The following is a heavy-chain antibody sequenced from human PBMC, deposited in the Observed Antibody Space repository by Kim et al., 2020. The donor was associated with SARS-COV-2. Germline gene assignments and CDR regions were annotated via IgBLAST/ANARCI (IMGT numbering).Heavy chain of an antibody. Sequence: GGSLRLSCAASGFTFSTYWMTWVRQAPGKGLEWVANIIQSGTDKYYADSVKDRFTISRDNAKNSLFLEVNSLRVEDTAVYYCARRHYVDSIWGEGALVTVSS. CDR1: GFTFSTYW. V-gene: IGHV3-7*01. D-gene: IGHD3-16*01. CDR3: ARRHYVDSI. CDR2: IIQSGTDK. J-gene: IGHJ4*02.